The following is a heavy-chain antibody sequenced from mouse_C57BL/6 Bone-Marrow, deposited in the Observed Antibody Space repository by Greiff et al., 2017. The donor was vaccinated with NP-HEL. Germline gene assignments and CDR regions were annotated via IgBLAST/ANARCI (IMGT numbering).Heavy chain of an antibody. CDR2: ISDGGSYT. CDR3: ARFDYDYFDY. CDR1: GFTFSSYA. D-gene: IGHD2-4*01. Sequence: EVQLQESGGGLVKPGGSLKLSCAASGFTFSSYAMSWVRQTPEKRLEWVATISDGGSYTYYPDNVKGRFTFSRDNAKNNLYLQMSHLKSEDTAMYYCARFDYDYFDYWGQGTTLTVSS. V-gene: IGHV5-4*01. J-gene: IGHJ2*01.